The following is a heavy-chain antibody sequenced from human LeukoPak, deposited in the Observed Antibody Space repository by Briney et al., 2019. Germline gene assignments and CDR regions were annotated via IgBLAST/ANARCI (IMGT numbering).Heavy chain of an antibody. CDR1: GVSISGTTYC. CDR2: IYSSGHT. V-gene: IGHV4-39*07. Sequence: PSETLSLTCTVSGVSISGTTYCWAWIRQPPGKGLEWIGSIYSSGHTIYNASLKSRITISVDTSKNQFSLKLSSVTAADTAVYYCARYSRRYYGSGSYNNWFDPWGQGTLVTVSS. CDR3: ARYSRRYYGSGSYNNWFDP. D-gene: IGHD3-10*01. J-gene: IGHJ5*02.